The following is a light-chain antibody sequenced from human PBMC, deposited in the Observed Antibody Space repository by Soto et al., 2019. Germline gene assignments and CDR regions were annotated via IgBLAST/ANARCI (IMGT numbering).Light chain of an antibody. CDR2: EVS. CDR1: TSDVGGFNY. J-gene: IGLJ3*02. CDR3: CSFTPSATWV. V-gene: IGLV2-14*01. Sequence: QSVLTQPASVSGSPGQSITISCTGTTSDVGGFNYVSWCQQYPGSVPKLIIYEVSNRPSGVPDRFSGSKSGNTASLTVSGLQAEDEADYYCCSFTPSATWVFGGGTKLTVL.